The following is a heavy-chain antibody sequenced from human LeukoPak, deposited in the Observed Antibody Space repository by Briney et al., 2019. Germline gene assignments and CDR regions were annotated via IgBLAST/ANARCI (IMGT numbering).Heavy chain of an antibody. J-gene: IGHJ3*02. CDR1: GGSVSSHY. D-gene: IGHD2-21*02. CDR3: ARRVVVVTANDKSDAFDM. V-gene: IGHV4-59*02. Sequence: SETLSLTRTVSGGSVSSHYWNWIRQPPGEGLEWIGYIYYTGSTNYNPSLKSRVTISLDTSKNQFSLKLRSVTAADTAVYYCARRVVVVTANDKSDAFDMWGQGTVVTVSS. CDR2: IYYTGST.